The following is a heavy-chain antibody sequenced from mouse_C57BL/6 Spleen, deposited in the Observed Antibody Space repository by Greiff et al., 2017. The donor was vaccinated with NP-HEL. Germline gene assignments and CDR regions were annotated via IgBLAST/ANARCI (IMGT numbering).Heavy chain of an antibody. CDR3: ARVEDYPDY. Sequence: VQLQQSGPELVKPGDSVKISCKASGYSFTGYFMNWVMQSHGKSLEWIGRINPYNGDTFYNQKFKGKATLTVDKSSSTAHMELRSQTSEDSAFSYCARVEDYPDYWGQGTTLTVSS. J-gene: IGHJ2*01. CDR1: GYSFTGYF. CDR2: INPYNGDT. D-gene: IGHD2-4*01. V-gene: IGHV1-20*01.